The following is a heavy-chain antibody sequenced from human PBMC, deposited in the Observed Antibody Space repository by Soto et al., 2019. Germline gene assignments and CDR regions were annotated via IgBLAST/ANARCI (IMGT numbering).Heavy chain of an antibody. CDR3: ARGQLIPPIVVVPAAILSGFDP. J-gene: IGHJ5*02. CDR1: GGSFSGYY. V-gene: IGHV4-34*01. D-gene: IGHD2-2*01. Sequence: PSETLSLTCAVYGGSFSGYYWSWIRQPPGKGLEWIGEINHSGSTNYNPSIKSRVTISVDTTKNQFSLKLSSVTAADTAVYYCARGQLIPPIVVVPAAILSGFDPWGQGTLVTVSS. CDR2: INHSGST.